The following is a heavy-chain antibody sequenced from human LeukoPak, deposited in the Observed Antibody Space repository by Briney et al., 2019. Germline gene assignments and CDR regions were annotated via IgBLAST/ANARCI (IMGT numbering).Heavy chain of an antibody. CDR2: ISAYNGNT. J-gene: IGHJ5*02. CDR3: ARAGDIVVVPAPQAWFDP. CDR1: GYTFTSYG. Sequence: GASVKVSCKASGYTFTSYGISWVRQAPGQGLEWMGWISAYNGNTNYAQKLQGRVTMTTDTSTSTAYMELRSLRSDDTAVYYCARAGDIVVVPAPQAWFDPWGQGTLVTVSS. V-gene: IGHV1-18*01. D-gene: IGHD2-2*01.